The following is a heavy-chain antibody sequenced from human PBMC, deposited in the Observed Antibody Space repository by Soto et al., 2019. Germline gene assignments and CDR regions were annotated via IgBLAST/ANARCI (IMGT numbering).Heavy chain of an antibody. J-gene: IGHJ6*02. Sequence: QVQLVQSGAEVKKPGSSVKVSCKASGGTFSSYGISWVRQAPGQGLEWMGGIIPIFGTANYAKKFQGRVTITADESTSTAYMELSSLRSEDTAVYYCARAAPPRDYYYGMDVWGQGTTVTVSS. CDR2: IIPIFGTA. CDR3: ARAAPPRDYYYGMDV. CDR1: GGTFSSYG. V-gene: IGHV1-69*12.